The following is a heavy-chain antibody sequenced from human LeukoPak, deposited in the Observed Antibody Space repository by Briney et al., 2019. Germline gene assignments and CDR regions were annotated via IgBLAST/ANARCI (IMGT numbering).Heavy chain of an antibody. J-gene: IGHJ2*01. D-gene: IGHD6-19*01. Sequence: GGSLRLSCAGSGLTFDDYAIHWVRHAPGKGLEWVSGISWDSGTIVYADSVKGRFNISGDNSKNSLYLQMNSLRAEDTAFYYCAKDRVAGIGYWFFDLWGRGTLVTVSS. CDR3: AKDRVAGIGYWFFDL. CDR2: ISWDSGTI. CDR1: GLTFDDYA. V-gene: IGHV3-9*01.